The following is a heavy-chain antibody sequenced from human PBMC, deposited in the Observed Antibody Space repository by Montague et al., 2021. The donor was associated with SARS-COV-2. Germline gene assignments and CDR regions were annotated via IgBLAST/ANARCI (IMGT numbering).Heavy chain of an antibody. J-gene: IGHJ2*01. CDR2: THYRSKWYN. V-gene: IGHV6-1*01. Sequence: CAISGDSVSSNIATWNWIRQSPSRGLEWLGRTHYRSKWYNDYAVSVKSRVIINPDTSNNRISLQLNSVTPEDTVVYYCARAYCGGDCYFYWYFDLWGRGTLVTVSS. CDR1: GDSVSSNIAT. D-gene: IGHD2-21*02. CDR3: ARAYCGGDCYFYWYFDL.